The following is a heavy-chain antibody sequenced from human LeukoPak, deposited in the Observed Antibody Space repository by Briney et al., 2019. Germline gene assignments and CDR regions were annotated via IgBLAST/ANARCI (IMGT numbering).Heavy chain of an antibody. CDR3: ARDFRGSGWGGSPDY. Sequence: SETLSLTCTVSGGSISNKYWSWIRQPPGKGLEWIGYIYYSGSTNYNPSLKSRVTISVDTSKNQFSLKLSSVTAADTAVYYCARDFRGSGWGGSPDYWGQGTLVTVSS. CDR2: IYYSGST. D-gene: IGHD6-19*01. J-gene: IGHJ4*02. V-gene: IGHV4-59*12. CDR1: GGSISNKY.